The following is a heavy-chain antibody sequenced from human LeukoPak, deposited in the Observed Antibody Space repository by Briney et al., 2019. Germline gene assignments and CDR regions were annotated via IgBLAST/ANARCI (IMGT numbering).Heavy chain of an antibody. J-gene: IGHJ3*02. Sequence: PGGSLRLSCAASGFTFSSYWMHWVRQAPGKGLVWVSRINSDGSSTSYADSVKGRFTISRDNAKNSLYLQMNSLRAEDTAVYYCASTLLLGAFDIWGQGTMVTVSS. V-gene: IGHV3-74*01. CDR2: INSDGSST. CDR3: ASTLLLGAFDI. D-gene: IGHD3-10*01. CDR1: GFTFSSYW.